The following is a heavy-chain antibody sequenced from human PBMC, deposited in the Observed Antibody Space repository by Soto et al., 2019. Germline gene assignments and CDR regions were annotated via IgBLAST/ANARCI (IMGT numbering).Heavy chain of an antibody. CDR2: INPNSGGT. Sequence: ASVKVSCKASGYTFTGYYMHWVRQAPGQGLEWMGWINPNSGGTNYAQKFQGWVTMTRDTSISTAYMELSRLRSDDTAVYYCAREQVPAASAVGYYGVDVWGQGTTVTVSS. CDR3: AREQVPAASAVGYYGVDV. V-gene: IGHV1-2*04. J-gene: IGHJ6*02. CDR1: GYTFTGYY. D-gene: IGHD2-2*01.